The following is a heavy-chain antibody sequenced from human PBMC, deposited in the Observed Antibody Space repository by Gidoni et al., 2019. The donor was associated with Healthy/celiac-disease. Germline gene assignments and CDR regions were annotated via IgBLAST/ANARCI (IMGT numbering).Heavy chain of an antibody. D-gene: IGHD4-17*01. CDR1: VFTFSSYG. CDR3: ARDLGYGDYASWFDP. Sequence: QVQLVESGGGVVQPGRSLNLSCAASVFTFSSYGMHWVRQAPGKGLEWVAVIWYDGSNKYYADSVKGRFTISRDNSKNTLYLQMNSLRAEDTAVYYCARDLGYGDYASWFDPWGQGTLVTVSS. V-gene: IGHV3-33*01. CDR2: IWYDGSNK. J-gene: IGHJ5*02.